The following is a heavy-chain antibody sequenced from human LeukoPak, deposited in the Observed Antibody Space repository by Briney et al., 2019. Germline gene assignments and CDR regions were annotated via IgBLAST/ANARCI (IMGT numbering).Heavy chain of an antibody. J-gene: IGHJ5*02. V-gene: IGHV1-18*01. CDR1: GGTFSSYA. CDR2: ISAYNGNT. Sequence: GASVKVSCKASGGTFSSYAISWVRQAPGQGLEWMGWISAYNGNTNYAQKLQGRVTMTTDTSTSTAYMELRSLRSDDTAVYYCARAPNFWSGYLEENWFDPWGQGTLVTVSS. CDR3: ARAPNFWSGYLEENWFDP. D-gene: IGHD3-3*01.